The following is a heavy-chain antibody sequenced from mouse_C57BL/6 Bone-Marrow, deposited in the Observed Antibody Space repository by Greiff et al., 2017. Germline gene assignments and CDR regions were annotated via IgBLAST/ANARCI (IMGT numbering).Heavy chain of an antibody. Sequence: VQLQQSGAELVRPGASVTLSCKASGYTFTDYEMHWVKQTPVHGLEWIGAIDPETGGTAYNQKFKGKAILTADKSSSTAYMELRSLTSEDSAVYYCTRGGIYDGYYSYAMDYWGRGTSVTVSS. CDR1: GYTFTDYE. V-gene: IGHV1-15*01. CDR2: IDPETGGT. D-gene: IGHD2-3*01. J-gene: IGHJ4*01. CDR3: TRGGIYDGYYSYAMDY.